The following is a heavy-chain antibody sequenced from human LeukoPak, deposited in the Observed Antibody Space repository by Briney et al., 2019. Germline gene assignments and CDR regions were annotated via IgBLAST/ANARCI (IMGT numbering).Heavy chain of an antibody. J-gene: IGHJ3*02. D-gene: IGHD4-17*01. V-gene: IGHV4-59*01. CDR2: IYYSGST. CDR3: VRDPPYAHDVFDI. Sequence: SETLSLTCTVSGGSINTFYWTWIRQPPGTGLEWIGYIYYSGSTNYNPSLKSRVTISLDASKNQFSLKLSSVTAADTAVYYCVRDPPYAHDVFDIWGQGTMVTVSS. CDR1: GGSINTFY.